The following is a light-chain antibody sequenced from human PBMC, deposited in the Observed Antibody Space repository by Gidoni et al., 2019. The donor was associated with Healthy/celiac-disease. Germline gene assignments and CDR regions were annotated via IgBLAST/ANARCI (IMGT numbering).Light chain of an antibody. CDR1: QSISSW. J-gene: IGKJ4*01. Sequence: DIQMTKAPSTLSASVGDRVTITCRASQSISSWLAWYQQKPGKAPKLLIYKASSLESGVPSRFSCSGSVTEFPLTISSLQPDDFATYYCQQYNSYPLTFGGGTKVEIK. CDR3: QQYNSYPLT. CDR2: KAS. V-gene: IGKV1-5*03.